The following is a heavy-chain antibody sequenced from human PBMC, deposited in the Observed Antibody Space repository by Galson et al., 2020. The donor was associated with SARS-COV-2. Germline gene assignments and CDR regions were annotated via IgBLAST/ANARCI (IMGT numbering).Heavy chain of an antibody. D-gene: IGHD3-10*01. J-gene: IGHJ6*02. CDR1: GDSVSSSSYY. Sequence: ASETLSLTCTASGDSVSSSSYYWAWIRQPPGKGLEWIAPIYSSGSAFSNPSLNSRVPISLDSSKNQFSLRMTSVTAADTAVYYCARGHKTVERGVTSYFIGIDVWGQGTTVIVSS. CDR2: IYSSGSA. V-gene: IGHV4-39*07. CDR3: ARGHKTVERGVTSYFIGIDV.